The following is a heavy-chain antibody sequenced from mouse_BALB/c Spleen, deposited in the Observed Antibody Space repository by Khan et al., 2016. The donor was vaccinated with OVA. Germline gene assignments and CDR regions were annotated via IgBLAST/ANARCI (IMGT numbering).Heavy chain of an antibody. J-gene: IGHJ4*01. D-gene: IGHD2-3*01. V-gene: IGHV3-2*02. Sequence: EVQLQESGPGLVKPSQSLSLTCTATGYSITSDYVRNWNRQSPGNKLEWMGYISSSGSTNYNPALKSRITITRDKSKNQFFLQLSSVTTEDTATYYCARDGSRYNYAMDYWGQGTSVTVSS. CDR2: ISSSGST. CDR1: GYSITSDYV. CDR3: ARDGSRYNYAMDY.